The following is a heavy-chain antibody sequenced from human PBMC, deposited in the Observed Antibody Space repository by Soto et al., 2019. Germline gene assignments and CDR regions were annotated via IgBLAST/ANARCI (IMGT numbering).Heavy chain of an antibody. CDR2: INAGNGNT. J-gene: IGHJ6*02. CDR3: AAGPTVPAAISSGRQYSGMDV. Sequence: SVKVSCKASGYTFTSYAMHWVRQAPGQRLEWMGWINAGNGNTKYSQKFQGRVTITRDTSASTAYMELSSLRSEDTAVYYCAAGPTVPAAISSGRQYSGMDVWGQGTTVTVSS. CDR1: GYTFTSYA. D-gene: IGHD2-2*01. V-gene: IGHV1-3*01.